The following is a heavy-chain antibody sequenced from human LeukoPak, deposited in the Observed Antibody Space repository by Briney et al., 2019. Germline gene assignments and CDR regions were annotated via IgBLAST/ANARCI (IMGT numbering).Heavy chain of an antibody. CDR1: GFTFSSYW. CDR2: IKQDGSEK. CDR3: ARVKRSSSWYGFDY. V-gene: IGHV3-7*01. Sequence: PGGSLRLSCAASGFTFSSYWMSWVRQAPGKGLEWVANIKQDGSEKYYVDSVKGRFTISRDNAKNSLYLQMNSLRAEDTAVYYCARVKRSSSWYGFDYWGQGTLVTVSS. D-gene: IGHD6-13*01. J-gene: IGHJ4*02.